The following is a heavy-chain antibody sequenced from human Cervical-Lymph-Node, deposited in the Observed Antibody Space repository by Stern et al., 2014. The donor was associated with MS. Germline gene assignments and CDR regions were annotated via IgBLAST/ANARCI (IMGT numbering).Heavy chain of an antibody. V-gene: IGHV3-53*04. J-gene: IGHJ4*02. CDR1: GFIVSSNY. D-gene: IGHD3-22*01. Sequence: EVQPVESGGGVVQPGGSLRLSCAASGFIVSSNYMTWVRQAPGKGLEWVSVIYRDGSTYYTDSVKGRFTISRHNSKNTVYLQMNSLRAEDTAVYFCARDSDDSGYNYWGQGTLVTVSS. CDR2: IYRDGST. CDR3: ARDSDDSGYNY.